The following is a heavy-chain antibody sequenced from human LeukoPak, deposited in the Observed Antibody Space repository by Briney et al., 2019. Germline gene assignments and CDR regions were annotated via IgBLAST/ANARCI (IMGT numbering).Heavy chain of an antibody. CDR2: IYYSGST. CDR3: ARVNYHGLYDYVWGSYRFFDY. J-gene: IGHJ4*02. CDR1: GGSFSGYY. V-gene: IGHV4-34*01. D-gene: IGHD3-16*02. Sequence: SETLSLTCAVYGGSFSGYYWSWIRQHPGKGLEWIGYIYYSGSTYYNPSLKSRVTISVDTSKNQFSLKLSSVTAADTAVYYCARVNYHGLYDYVWGSYRFFDYWGQGTLVTVSS.